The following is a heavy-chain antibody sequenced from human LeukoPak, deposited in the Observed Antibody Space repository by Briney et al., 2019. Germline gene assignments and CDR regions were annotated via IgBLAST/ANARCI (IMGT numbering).Heavy chain of an antibody. V-gene: IGHV3-53*01. J-gene: IGHJ4*02. D-gene: IGHD2-15*01. CDR1: GFPVDSNY. CDR3: ARGGGYYPIDY. Sequence: GGSLRLSCAASGFPVDSNYMNWVRQAPGKGLEWVSVLYEDGRIYYADSVKGRFTISRDTSKNILSLQLNGLRAEDTAVYYCARGGGYYPIDYWGQGTLVAVSS. CDR2: LYEDGRI.